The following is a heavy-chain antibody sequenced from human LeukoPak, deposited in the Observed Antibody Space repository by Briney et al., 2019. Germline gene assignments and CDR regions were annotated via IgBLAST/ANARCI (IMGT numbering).Heavy chain of an antibody. Sequence: ASVKVSCKASGYTFTSYDINWVRQATGRGLEWMGWMNPNSGNIAYAQKFQGRVTITRNPPINTAYMELSSLTSEDTAMYYCERGRATVTTHWLDPWGKGTLVAVSS. CDR3: ERGRATVTTHWLDP. CDR2: MNPNSGNI. D-gene: IGHD4-11*01. V-gene: IGHV1-8*03. J-gene: IGHJ5*02. CDR1: GYTFTSYD.